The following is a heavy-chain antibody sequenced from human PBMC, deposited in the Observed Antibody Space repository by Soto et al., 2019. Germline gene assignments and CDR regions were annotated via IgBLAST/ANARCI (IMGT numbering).Heavy chain of an antibody. J-gene: IGHJ3*02. CDR3: ARRNNYYDSSGYYYIDAFDI. Sequence: QVQLVESGGGVVQPGRSLRLSCAASGFTFSSHGMHWVRQAPGKGLEWVAVIWYDGSNKYYADSVKGRFTISRDNSKKTLFLQMNSLRAEDTDVYYCARRNNYYDSSGYYYIDAFDIWGQGTMVTVSS. D-gene: IGHD3-22*01. CDR1: GFTFSSHG. CDR2: IWYDGSNK. V-gene: IGHV3-33*01.